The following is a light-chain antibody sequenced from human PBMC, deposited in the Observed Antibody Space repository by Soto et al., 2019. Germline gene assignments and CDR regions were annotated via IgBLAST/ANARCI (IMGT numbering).Light chain of an antibody. V-gene: IGKV3-20*01. CDR3: QQYGSSGT. J-gene: IGKJ1*01. CDR2: GAS. CDR1: QSVSNNY. Sequence: EIVLTQSPGTLSLSPAERAALXCRASQSVSNNYLAWYQQKPGQAPRLLIYGASNRATGIPDRFSGSGSGTDFTLTISRLEPEDFAVYYCQQYGSSGTFGQGTKVDIK.